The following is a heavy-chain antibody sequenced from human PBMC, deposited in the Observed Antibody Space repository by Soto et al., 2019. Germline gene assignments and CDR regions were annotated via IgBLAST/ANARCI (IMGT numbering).Heavy chain of an antibody. Sequence: ASVKVSCKASGYRFVDYYINWVRQAPGQGLEWMGIINPKGGESKSAQKFQGRVTMTMDTSTSTVYMDLRSLTSDDTAVYFCARVYCGGGCRPGEWFYYYGMDVWGQGTTVTVSS. CDR2: INPKGGES. V-gene: IGHV1-46*01. CDR3: ARVYCGGGCRPGEWFYYYGMDV. J-gene: IGHJ6*02. CDR1: GYRFVDYY. D-gene: IGHD2-21*01.